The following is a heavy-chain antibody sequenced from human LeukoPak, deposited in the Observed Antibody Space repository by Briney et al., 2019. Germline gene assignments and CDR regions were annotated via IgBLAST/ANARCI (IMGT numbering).Heavy chain of an antibody. Sequence: GRSLRLSCAASGFTFSSYAMHWVRQAPGKGLEWVVVISYDGSNKYYADSVKGRFTISRDNSKNTLYLQMNSLRAEDTAVYYCVRRYCSSSSCTLDSWGQGTLVTVSS. J-gene: IGHJ4*02. CDR1: GFTFSSYA. V-gene: IGHV3-30-3*01. D-gene: IGHD2-15*01. CDR3: VRRYCSSSSCTLDS. CDR2: ISYDGSNK.